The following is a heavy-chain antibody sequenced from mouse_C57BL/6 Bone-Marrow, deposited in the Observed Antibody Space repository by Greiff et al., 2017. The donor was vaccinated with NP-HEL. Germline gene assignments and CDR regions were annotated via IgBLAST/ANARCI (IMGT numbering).Heavy chain of an antibody. D-gene: IGHD2-5*01. Sequence: VQLQQSGAELVRPGASVTLSCKASGYTFTDYEMHWVKQTPVHGLEWIGAIDPETGGTAYNQKFKGKAILTADKSSSTAYMELRSLTSEDSAVYYCTNSNRFAYWGQGTQVTVSA. CDR2: IDPETGGT. J-gene: IGHJ3*01. CDR1: GYTFTDYE. V-gene: IGHV1-15*01. CDR3: TNSNRFAY.